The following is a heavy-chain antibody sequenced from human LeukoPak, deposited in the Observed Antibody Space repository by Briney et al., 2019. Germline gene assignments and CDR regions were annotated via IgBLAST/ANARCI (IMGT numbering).Heavy chain of an antibody. J-gene: IGHJ4*02. Sequence: PGRSLRLSCAASGFTFSNYGMHWVRQAPGKGLEWVAVIWYDGSLEYYADSVRVRFTISRDDSKNTLYLQMNSLRAEDTAVYYCAKDGGSPSVHDYFDYWGQGTLVTVSS. V-gene: IGHV3-33*03. D-gene: IGHD3-16*01. CDR1: GFTFSNYG. CDR2: IWYDGSLE. CDR3: AKDGGSPSVHDYFDY.